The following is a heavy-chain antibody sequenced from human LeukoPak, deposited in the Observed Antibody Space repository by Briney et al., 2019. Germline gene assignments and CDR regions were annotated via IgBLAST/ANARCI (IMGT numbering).Heavy chain of an antibody. CDR3: ARYGSDYYCYGMDV. CDR2: MNPNSGNT. Sequence: GESLKISCKGSGYTFTSYDINWVRQATGQGLEWMGWMNPNSGNTGYAQKFQGRVTMTRNTSISTAYMELSSLRSEDTAVYYCARYGSDYYCYGMDVWGQGTTVTVSS. D-gene: IGHD1-1*01. V-gene: IGHV1-8*01. J-gene: IGHJ6*02. CDR1: GYTFTSYD.